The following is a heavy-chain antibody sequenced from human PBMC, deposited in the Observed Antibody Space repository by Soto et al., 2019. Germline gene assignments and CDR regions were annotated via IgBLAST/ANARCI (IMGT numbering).Heavy chain of an antibody. D-gene: IGHD3-16*02. CDR1: GYTFTNYG. CDR2: ISAYNGNT. Sequence: ASVNGSCKASGYTFTNYGISWVRQPPGEGHEWMGWISAYNGNTNYAQKLQGRVTMTTDTSTSTAYMELRSLRSDDTAVYHCAGDSHLVAFWSQGTLVIGSS. CDR3: AGDSHLVAF. V-gene: IGHV1-18*01. J-gene: IGHJ1*01.